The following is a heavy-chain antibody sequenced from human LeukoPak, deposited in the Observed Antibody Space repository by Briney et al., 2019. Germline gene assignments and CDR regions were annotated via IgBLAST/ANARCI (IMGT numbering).Heavy chain of an antibody. Sequence: PSETLSLTCAVYGGSFSGYYWSWIRQPPGKGLEWIGEINHSGSTNYNPSLKSRVTISVDTSKNQFSLKLSSVTAADTAVYYCARNSNPAAMIYFDYWGQGTLVTVSS. CDR3: ARNSNPAAMIYFDY. V-gene: IGHV4-34*01. J-gene: IGHJ4*02. D-gene: IGHD2-2*01. CDR2: INHSGST. CDR1: GGSFSGYY.